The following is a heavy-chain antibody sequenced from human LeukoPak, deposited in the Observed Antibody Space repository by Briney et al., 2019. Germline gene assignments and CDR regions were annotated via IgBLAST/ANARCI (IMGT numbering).Heavy chain of an antibody. D-gene: IGHD3-3*01. Sequence: SETLSLTCTVSGGSFSNNYWNWIRQPPGKGLEWIGNIFYGGSTNYNPSVKSRVTISSDASKSQFSLKLKSVTAADTAIYYCARDRLLSGYPDPYYYGLDVWGQGTTVTVSS. J-gene: IGHJ6*02. V-gene: IGHV4-59*01. CDR3: ARDRLLSGYPDPYYYGLDV. CDR1: GGSFSNNY. CDR2: IFYGGST.